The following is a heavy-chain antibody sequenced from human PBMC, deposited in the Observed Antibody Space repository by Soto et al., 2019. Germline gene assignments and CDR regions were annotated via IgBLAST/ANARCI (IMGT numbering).Heavy chain of an antibody. V-gene: IGHV1-2*02. D-gene: IGHD3-22*01. CDR3: AKEATYYDSA. CDR2: INPKSGGT. Sequence: ASVKVSCKASGYTFTDYYMHWVRQAPGQGLEWMGWINPKSGGTNYAQKFQGRVTMTRDTSINTVYMELSRLGSDDTAVYFCAKEATYYDSAWGQGTLVTVSS. CDR1: GYTFTDYY. J-gene: IGHJ1*01.